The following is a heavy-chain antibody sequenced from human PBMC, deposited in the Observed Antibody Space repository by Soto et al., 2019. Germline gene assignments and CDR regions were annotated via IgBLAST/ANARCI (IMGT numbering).Heavy chain of an antibody. V-gene: IGHV3-23*01. CDR1: GFTFSSYA. CDR3: AKGTTRTYSSSWYVPYYSYGMDV. J-gene: IGHJ6*04. Sequence: GGSLRLSCAASGFTFSSYAMSWVRQAPGKGLEWVSAISGSGGSTYYADSVKGRFTISRDNSKNTLYLQMNSLRAEDTAVYYCAKGTTRTYSSSWYVPYYSYGMDVCGEGTTVTVSS. D-gene: IGHD6-13*01. CDR2: ISGSGGST.